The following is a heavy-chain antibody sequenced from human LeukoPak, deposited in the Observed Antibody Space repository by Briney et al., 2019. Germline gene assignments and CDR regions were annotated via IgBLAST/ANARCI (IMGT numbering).Heavy chain of an antibody. D-gene: IGHD2/OR15-2a*01. J-gene: IGHJ4*02. CDR2: ISPSGGSR. CDR1: GYTFTNYY. V-gene: IGHV1-46*01. CDR3: AEGKSEYLVNIAPDY. Sequence: GASVKISFKASGYTFTNYYVHWVRQAPGLELEWMGIISPSGGSRTYAQNFQGRVTMTRDTSTSTVYMELSSLRSEDTAVYYCAEGKSEYLVNIAPDYWGQGTLVTVSS.